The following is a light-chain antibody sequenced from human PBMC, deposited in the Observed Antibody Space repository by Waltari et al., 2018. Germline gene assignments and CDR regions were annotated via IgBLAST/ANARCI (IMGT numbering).Light chain of an antibody. J-gene: IGKJ2*01. Sequence: DVQMTQSPSSLSASVGDRVSITCQASQDTSNYVSWYQQKPGKAPTLLMYHASNLEAGVPSRFSGSGSGTEFTLTINSLQTEDTGTYFCQQYDHLPYTFGQGTKLEIK. CDR3: QQYDHLPYT. CDR1: QDTSNY. CDR2: HAS. V-gene: IGKV1-33*01.